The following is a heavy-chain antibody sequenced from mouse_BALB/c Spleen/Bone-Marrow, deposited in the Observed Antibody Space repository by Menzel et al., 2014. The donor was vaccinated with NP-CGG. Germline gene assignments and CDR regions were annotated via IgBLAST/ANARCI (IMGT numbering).Heavy chain of an antibody. J-gene: IGHJ2*01. D-gene: IGHD1-1*01. CDR1: RYTFTSYV. Sequence: VQLQQPGPELVKPGASVKMSCKASRYTFTSYVLHWVRQKPGQGLEWIGFMNPFNDGAKYNEKFKGKATLTSDKSSSTAYMELSSLTSEDSAVYYCAREVVATDYFDYWGQGTTLTVSP. CDR3: AREVVATDYFDY. V-gene: IGHV1-14*01. CDR2: MNPFNDGA.